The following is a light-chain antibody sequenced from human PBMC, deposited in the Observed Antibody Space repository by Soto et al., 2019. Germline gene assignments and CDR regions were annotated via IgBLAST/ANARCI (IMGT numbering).Light chain of an antibody. CDR2: LNSDGSH. Sequence: QPVLTQSPSASASLGASVKVTCTLSSGHSTYAIAWHQQQPEKGPRYLMKLNSDGSHSKRDGIPDRFSGSSSGAERYLTISSLQSEDEADYYCQTWGTGIHVFGTGTKVTVL. CDR3: QTWGTGIHV. V-gene: IGLV4-69*01. CDR1: SGHSTYA. J-gene: IGLJ1*01.